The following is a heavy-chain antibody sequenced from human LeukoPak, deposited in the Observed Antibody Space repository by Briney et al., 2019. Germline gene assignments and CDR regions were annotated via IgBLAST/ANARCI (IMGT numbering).Heavy chain of an antibody. J-gene: IGHJ6*03. Sequence: SETLSLTCAVYGGSFSGYYWSWIRQPPGKGLEWIGEINHSRSTNYNPSLKSRVTISVDTSKNQFSLKLSSVTAADTAVYYCARQRRVRGAKEVYYYYYYYMDVWGKGTTVTISS. CDR2: INHSRST. CDR3: ARQRRVRGAKEVYYYYYYYMDV. V-gene: IGHV4-34*01. D-gene: IGHD3-10*01. CDR1: GGSFSGYY.